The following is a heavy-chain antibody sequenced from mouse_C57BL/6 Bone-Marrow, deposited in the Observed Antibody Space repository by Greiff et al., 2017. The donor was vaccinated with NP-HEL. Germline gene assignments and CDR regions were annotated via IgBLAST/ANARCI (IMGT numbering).Heavy chain of an antibody. Sequence: VQLQQSGAELVRPGASVKLSCTASGFNIKDDYMHWVKQRPEQGLEWIGWIDPENGDTEYASKFQGKATITADTSSNTAYLQLSSLTSEDTAVYYCTTDYYGSSLYSYAMGYWGQGTSVTVSS. CDR2: IDPENGDT. CDR3: TTDYYGSSLYSYAMGY. V-gene: IGHV14-4*01. CDR1: GFNIKDDY. J-gene: IGHJ4*01. D-gene: IGHD1-1*01.